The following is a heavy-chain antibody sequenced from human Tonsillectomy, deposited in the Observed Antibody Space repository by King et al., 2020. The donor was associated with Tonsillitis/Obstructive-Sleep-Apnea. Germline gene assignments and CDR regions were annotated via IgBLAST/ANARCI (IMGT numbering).Heavy chain of an antibody. V-gene: IGHV1-18*01. J-gene: IGHJ6*02. CDR3: ASSCSSTSCYIPYYYGMDV. D-gene: IGHD2-2*02. CDR2: ISAYNGNT. CDR1: GYTFTSYG. Sequence: VQLVESGAEVKKPGASVKVSCKASGYTFTSYGISWVRQAPGQGLEWMGWISAYNGNTNYAQTLQGRVTMTTDTSTSTAYMELRSLRSDDTAVYYCASSCSSTSCYIPYYYGMDVWGQGTTVTVSS.